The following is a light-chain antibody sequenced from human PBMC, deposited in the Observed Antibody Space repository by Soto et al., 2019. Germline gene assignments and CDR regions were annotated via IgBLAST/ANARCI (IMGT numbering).Light chain of an antibody. CDR1: NSDVGAYNY. Sequence: QSALTQPRSVSGSPGQSVTISCTGTNSDVGAYNYVSWYQQHPGKAPKVMIYDATKRPSGVPDRFSGSKSGNTASLTISGLKTEDEAEYYCYSYAGYLNLVFGGGTKLTVL. CDR2: DAT. J-gene: IGLJ3*02. CDR3: YSYAGYLNLV. V-gene: IGLV2-11*01.